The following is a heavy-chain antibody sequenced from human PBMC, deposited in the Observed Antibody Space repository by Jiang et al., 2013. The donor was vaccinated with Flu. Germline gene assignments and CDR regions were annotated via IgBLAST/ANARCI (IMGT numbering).Heavy chain of an antibody. V-gene: IGHV1-3*04. Sequence: SGAEVKKPGASVKVSCKASGYTFTNHAIHWVRQAPGQRLEWMGWINTGNGNTKYSQKFQGRVTLTRDTSANTAYVELSSLTFEDTAVYYCARREVRHFDYVGPGNPGHRLL. J-gene: IGHJ4*02. D-gene: IGHD1-26*01. CDR2: INTGNGNT. CDR3: ARREVRHFDY. CDR1: GYTFTNHA.